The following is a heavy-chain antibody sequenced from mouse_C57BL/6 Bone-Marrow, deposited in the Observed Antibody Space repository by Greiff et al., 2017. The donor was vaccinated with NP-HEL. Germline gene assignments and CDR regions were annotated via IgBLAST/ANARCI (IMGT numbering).Heavy chain of an antibody. Sequence: VHVKQSGAELVRPGASVKLSCTASGFNIKDDYMHWVKQRPEQGLEWIGWIDPENGDTEYASKFQGKATITADTSSNTAYLQLSSLTSEDTAVYYGTTDKAALGFAYWGQGTLVTVSA. J-gene: IGHJ3*01. CDR1: GFNIKDDY. V-gene: IGHV14-4*01. CDR3: TTDKAALGFAY. CDR2: IDPENGDT.